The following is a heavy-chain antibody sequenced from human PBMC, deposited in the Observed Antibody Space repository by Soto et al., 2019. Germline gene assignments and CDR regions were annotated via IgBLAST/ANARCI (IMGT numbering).Heavy chain of an antibody. CDR3: AKGEYYYGSGSPYYGMDV. CDR1: GFTFSSYG. Sequence: QVQLVESGGGVVQSGMSLRLSCAASGFTFSSYGMHWVRQAPGKGLEWVAVISYDGSNKYYADSVKGRFTISRDSSKNTLDLEMNSLRPEDTAVYYCAKGEYYYGSGSPYYGMDVWGQGTTVTVSS. D-gene: IGHD3-10*01. J-gene: IGHJ6*02. V-gene: IGHV3-30*18. CDR2: ISYDGSNK.